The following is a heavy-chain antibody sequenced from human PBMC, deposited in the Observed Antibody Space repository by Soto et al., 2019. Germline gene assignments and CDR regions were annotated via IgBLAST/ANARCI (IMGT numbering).Heavy chain of an antibody. CDR2: INYSGSN. Sequence: LALTCAVDDGYFSTYYWNWIRQSPGKGLEWIGKINYSGSNNYNPSLKSRVTISIDMSKNQVSLKLTSVTAADTAVYFCASGGSSDWQVAFDIWGQGTTVTVSS. D-gene: IGHD6-19*01. V-gene: IGHV4-34*01. J-gene: IGHJ3*02. CDR1: DGYFSTYY. CDR3: ASGGSSDWQVAFDI.